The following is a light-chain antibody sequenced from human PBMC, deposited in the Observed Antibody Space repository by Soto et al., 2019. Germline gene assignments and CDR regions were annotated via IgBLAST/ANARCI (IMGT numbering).Light chain of an antibody. V-gene: IGKV1-33*01. J-gene: IGKJ4*01. CDR3: QQYDNLHLT. CDR2: DAS. CDR1: QDISNY. Sequence: DIQMTQSPSSLSASGGDRVTITCQASQDISNYLNWYQQKPGKAPKLLIYDASNLETGVPSRLSGRGSGPEFTLTISSLQPEDITTYYCQQYDNLHLTFGGGNKVEIK.